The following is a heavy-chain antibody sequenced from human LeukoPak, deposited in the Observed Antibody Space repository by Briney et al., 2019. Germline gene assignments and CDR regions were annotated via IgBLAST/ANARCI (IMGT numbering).Heavy chain of an antibody. D-gene: IGHD3-9*01. CDR2: INSDGSRT. CDR3: ARSPTNYDILTGYGDLSTFDY. J-gene: IGHJ4*02. V-gene: IGHV3-74*01. CDR1: GLTFSSYW. Sequence: PGGSLRLSCAASGLTFSSYWMHWVRQAAGKGLVWVSRINSDGSRTSYADSVKGRFTISRDNAKNTLYLQMNSLRAEDSAVYYCARSPTNYDILTGYGDLSTFDYWGQGILVTVSS.